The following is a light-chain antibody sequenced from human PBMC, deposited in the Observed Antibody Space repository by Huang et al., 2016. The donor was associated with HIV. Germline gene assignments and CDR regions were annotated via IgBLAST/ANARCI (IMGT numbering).Light chain of an antibody. Sequence: EIVLTQSPATLSVSPGERATLSCRASQSITSNLAWYQQKPGQAPRLIIYAASTRATGIPSRFSGSGSGTEFTLSISSLQSEDFAVYYCQQYNNGPPWT. J-gene: IGKJ1*01. CDR1: QSITSN. V-gene: IGKV3-15*01. CDR2: AAS. CDR3: QQYNNGPPWT.